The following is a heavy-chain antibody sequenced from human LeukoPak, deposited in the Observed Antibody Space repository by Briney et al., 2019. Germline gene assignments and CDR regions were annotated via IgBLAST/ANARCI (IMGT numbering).Heavy chain of an antibody. CDR1: GGSISSGSYY. Sequence: SETLSLTCTVSGGSISSGSYYWSWIRQPAGKGLEWIGRIYTSGSTNYNPSLKSRVTISVDTSKNQFSLKLSSVTAADTAVYYCASSTSGRGDFDYWGQGTLVTVSS. V-gene: IGHV4-61*02. CDR2: IYTSGST. D-gene: IGHD2-2*01. J-gene: IGHJ4*02. CDR3: ASSTSGRGDFDY.